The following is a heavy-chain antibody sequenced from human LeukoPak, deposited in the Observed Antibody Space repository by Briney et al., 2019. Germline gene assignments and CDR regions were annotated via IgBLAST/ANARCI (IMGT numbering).Heavy chain of an antibody. J-gene: IGHJ4*02. V-gene: IGHV1-8*01. CDR3: ARVNRRWGYSGCDLGY. Sequence: ASVKVSCKASGYTFTSYDINWVRQATGQGLEWMGWMNPNSGNTGYAQKFQGRVTMTRNTSISTAYMELSSLRSEDTAVYYCARVNRRWGYSGCDLGYWGQGTLVTVSS. D-gene: IGHD5-12*01. CDR2: MNPNSGNT. CDR1: GYTFTSYD.